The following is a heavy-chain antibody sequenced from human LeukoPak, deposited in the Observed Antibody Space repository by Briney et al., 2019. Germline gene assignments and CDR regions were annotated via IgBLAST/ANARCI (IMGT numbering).Heavy chain of an antibody. CDR2: IHHSGTT. CDR3: ASWGATHHSFDY. CDR1: GYSINNNYY. J-gene: IGHJ4*02. Sequence: SETLSLTCTVSGYSINNNYYWDWIRQPPGKGLEFIASIHHSGTTYYNPALKSRVTISVDTSKNQFSLKVNSVTAADTAVYYCASWGATHHSFDYWGQGTLVTVSS. D-gene: IGHD1-26*01. V-gene: IGHV4-38-2*02.